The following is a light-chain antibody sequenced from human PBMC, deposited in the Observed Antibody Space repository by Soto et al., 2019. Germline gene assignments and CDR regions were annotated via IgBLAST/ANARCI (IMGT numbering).Light chain of an antibody. J-gene: IGKJ1*01. Sequence: ESVLTGSPFTLSLAPGERSTLSVMASQSISSTYLTWYHQRPGQAPRLLIYDASRRATGIPDRFSGSGSGTDFSLTISRLEPEDFAVYYCQHYDSARWTFGLGTKVDIK. CDR1: QSISSTY. V-gene: IGKV3-20*01. CDR2: DAS. CDR3: QHYDSARWT.